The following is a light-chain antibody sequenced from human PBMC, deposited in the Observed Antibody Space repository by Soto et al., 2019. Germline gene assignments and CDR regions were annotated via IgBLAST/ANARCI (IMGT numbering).Light chain of an antibody. J-gene: IGKJ1*01. Sequence: VGDRVTITCRASQSISSYLNWYQQKPGKAPKLLIYAASSLQSGVPSRFSGSGSGTDFTLTISSLQPEDFATYYCQQSYSTPRTFGQGTKVDIK. CDR3: QQSYSTPRT. CDR2: AAS. V-gene: IGKV1-39*01. CDR1: QSISSY.